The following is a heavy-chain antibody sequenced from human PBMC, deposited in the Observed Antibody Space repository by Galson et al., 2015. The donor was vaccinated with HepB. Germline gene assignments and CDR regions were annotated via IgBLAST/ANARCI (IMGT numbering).Heavy chain of an antibody. Sequence: SVKVSCKASGGTFSSYAISWVRQAPGQGLEWMGRIIPILGIANYAQKFQGRVTITADKSTSTAYMELSSLRSEDTAVYYCARGKDSVGATLPSCWFDPWGQGTLVTVSS. D-gene: IGHD1-26*01. J-gene: IGHJ5*02. CDR2: IIPILGIA. CDR1: GGTFSSYA. CDR3: ARGKDSVGATLPSCWFDP. V-gene: IGHV1-69*04.